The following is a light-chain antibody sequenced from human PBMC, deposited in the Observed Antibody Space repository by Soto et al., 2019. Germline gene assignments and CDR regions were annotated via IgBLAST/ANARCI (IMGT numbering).Light chain of an antibody. V-gene: IGLV2-8*01. CDR3: SSYAGSNNLNV. Sequence: QSALTQPPSASGSPGQSVTISCTGTSSDVGGYKYVSWCQQHPGKAPKLMIYEVSQRPSGVPDRFSGSKSGNTASLTVSGLQAEDEADYYCSSYAGSNNLNVFGGGTKLTVL. J-gene: IGLJ2*01. CDR1: SSDVGGYKY. CDR2: EVS.